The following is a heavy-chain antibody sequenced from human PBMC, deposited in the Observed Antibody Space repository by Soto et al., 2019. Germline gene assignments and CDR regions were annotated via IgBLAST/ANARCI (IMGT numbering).Heavy chain of an antibody. CDR2: IRTKSNNFAT. D-gene: IGHD3-10*01. CDR3: SRHQEGRSMVFYGMDV. Sequence: GGSLRLSCAASGFTLSGSDIHRVRQASGKGLEWVGRIRTKSNNFATSYAESVRGRFTISRDDSDNTASLQMSSLKTEDTAIYYCSRHQEGRSMVFYGMDVWGQGTTVTVSS. J-gene: IGHJ6*02. V-gene: IGHV3-73*01. CDR1: GFTLSGSD.